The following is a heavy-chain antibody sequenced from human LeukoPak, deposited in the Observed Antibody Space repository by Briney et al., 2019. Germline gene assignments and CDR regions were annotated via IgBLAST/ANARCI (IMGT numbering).Heavy chain of an antibody. CDR2: VNHSGST. CDR1: GGSFSGYY. D-gene: IGHD3-10*01. J-gene: IGHJ4*02. V-gene: IGHV4-34*01. CDR3: ARLWFGEFQFDY. Sequence: SETLSLTCAVYGGSFSGYYWSWIRQPPGKGLEWIGEVNHSGSTNYNPSLKSRVTISVDTSKNQFSLKLSSVTAADTAVYYCARLWFGEFQFDYWGQGTLVTVSS.